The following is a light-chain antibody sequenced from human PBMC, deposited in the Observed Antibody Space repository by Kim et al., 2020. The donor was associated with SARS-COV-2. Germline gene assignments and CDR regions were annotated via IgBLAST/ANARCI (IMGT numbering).Light chain of an antibody. CDR1: SNY. Sequence: SNYLALFQQKPGQAPRLLIYVASSRATGIPDRFSGSGSGTDFTLTISRLEPEDFAVYYCQQYGSSPYTFGQGTQLEI. V-gene: IGKV3-20*01. J-gene: IGKJ2*01. CDR3: QQYGSSPYT. CDR2: VAS.